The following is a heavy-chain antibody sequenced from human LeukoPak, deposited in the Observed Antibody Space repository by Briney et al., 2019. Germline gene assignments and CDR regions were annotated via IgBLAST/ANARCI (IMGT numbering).Heavy chain of an antibody. J-gene: IGHJ4*02. V-gene: IGHV4-39*07. Sequence: SETLSLTCTVSGGSISSSSYYWGWIRQPPGKGLEWIGSIYYSGSTYYNPSLKSRVTTSVDTSKNQFSLKLSSVTAADTAVYYCARGLMMAVAGRGEFHYWGQGTLVTVSS. CDR3: ARGLMMAVAGRGEFHY. D-gene: IGHD6-13*01. CDR1: GGSISSSSYY. CDR2: IYYSGST.